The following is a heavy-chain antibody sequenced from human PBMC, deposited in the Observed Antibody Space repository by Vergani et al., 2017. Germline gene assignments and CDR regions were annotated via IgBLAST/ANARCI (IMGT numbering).Heavy chain of an antibody. V-gene: IGHV1-2*04. CDR3: ARARWWDDILTGYYPADAFDI. D-gene: IGHD3-9*01. Sequence: QVQLVQSGAEVKKPGASVKVSCKASGYTFTGYYMHWVRQAPGQGLEWMGWINPNSGGTNYAQKFQGWVTMTRDTSISTAYMELNSLRAEDTAVYYCARARWWDDILTGYYPADAFDIWGQGTMVTVSS. CDR2: INPNSGGT. J-gene: IGHJ3*02. CDR1: GYTFTGYY.